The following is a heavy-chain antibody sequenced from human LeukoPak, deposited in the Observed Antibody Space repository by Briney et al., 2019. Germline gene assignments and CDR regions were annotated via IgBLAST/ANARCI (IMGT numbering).Heavy chain of an antibody. D-gene: IGHD2/OR15-2a*01. Sequence: GGSLRLSCAASGFTFSSYDMSWVRQAPGKGLEWVSAIGDSGGTYYADSVKGRFTISRDNSKNKLYLQMNSLRAEDTAVYYCAKDRLSFDYWGQGTLVTVSS. J-gene: IGHJ4*02. V-gene: IGHV3-23*01. CDR3: AKDRLSFDY. CDR2: IGDSGGT. CDR1: GFTFSSYD.